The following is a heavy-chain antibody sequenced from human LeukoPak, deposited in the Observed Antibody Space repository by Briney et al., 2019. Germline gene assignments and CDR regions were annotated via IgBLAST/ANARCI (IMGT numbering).Heavy chain of an antibody. Sequence: ASVKVSCKASGGTFSSYAISWVRQAPGQGLEWMGGIIPIFGTANYAQKFQGRVTITADESTSTAYMELSSLRSEDTAVYYCARGRLRYFDWLSPVWGGYYYYGMDVWGKGTTVTVSS. D-gene: IGHD3-9*01. CDR3: ARGRLRYFDWLSPVWGGYYYYGMDV. J-gene: IGHJ6*04. V-gene: IGHV1-69*13. CDR2: IIPIFGTA. CDR1: GGTFSSYA.